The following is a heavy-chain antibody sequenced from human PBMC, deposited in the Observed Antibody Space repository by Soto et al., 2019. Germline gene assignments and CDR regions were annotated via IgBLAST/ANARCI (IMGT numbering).Heavy chain of an antibody. CDR3: ARDASPQLVTYYCDY. D-gene: IGHD6-13*01. Sequence: ASVKVSFKASGYTFTGYYMHWVRQAPGQGLEWMGWINPNSGGTNYAQKFQGWVTMTRDTSISTAYMELSRLRSDDTAVYYCARDASPQLVTYYCDYWGQGTLVTVSS. J-gene: IGHJ4*02. CDR2: INPNSGGT. V-gene: IGHV1-2*04. CDR1: GYTFTGYY.